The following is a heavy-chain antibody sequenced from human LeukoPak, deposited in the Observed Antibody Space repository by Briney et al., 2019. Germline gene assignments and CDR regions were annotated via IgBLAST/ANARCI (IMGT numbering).Heavy chain of an antibody. Sequence: SETLSLTCTVSGGSISSYYWSWIRQPPGKGLEWIGYIYYSGSTNYNPSLKSRVTISVDTSKNQFSLKLSSVTAADTAVYYCARLEYSGSFGPQFDYWGQGTLVTVSS. J-gene: IGHJ4*02. CDR1: GGSISSYY. D-gene: IGHD1-26*01. V-gene: IGHV4-59*08. CDR3: ARLEYSGSFGPQFDY. CDR2: IYYSGST.